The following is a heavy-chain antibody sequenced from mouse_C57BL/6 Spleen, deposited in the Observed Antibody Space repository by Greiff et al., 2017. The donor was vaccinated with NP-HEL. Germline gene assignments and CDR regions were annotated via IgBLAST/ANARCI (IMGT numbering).Heavy chain of an antibody. CDR3: TNYYYDYDEYYFDY. D-gene: IGHD2-4*01. J-gene: IGHJ2*01. Sequence: EVKLMESGGGLVQPGGSMKLSCVASGFTFSNYWMNWVRQSPEKGLEWVAQIRLKSDNYATHYAESVKGRFTISRDDSKSSVYLQMNNLRAEDTGIYYCTNYYYDYDEYYFDYWGQGTTLTVSS. CDR1: GFTFSNYW. V-gene: IGHV6-3*01. CDR2: IRLKSDNYAT.